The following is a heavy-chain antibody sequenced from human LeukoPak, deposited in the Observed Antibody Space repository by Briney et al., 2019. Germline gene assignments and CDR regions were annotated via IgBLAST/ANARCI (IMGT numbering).Heavy chain of an antibody. CDR2: INTNTGNP. CDR1: GYTFTGYY. CDR3: ARAGYCSGGSCYSNAFDI. J-gene: IGHJ3*02. V-gene: IGHV7-4-1*02. Sequence: RASVKVSCKASGYTFTGYYMHWVRQAPGQGLECMGWINTNTGNPTYAQGFTGRFVFSLDTSVSTAYLQISSLKAEDTAVYYCARAGYCSGGSCYSNAFDIWGQGTMVTVSS. D-gene: IGHD2-15*01.